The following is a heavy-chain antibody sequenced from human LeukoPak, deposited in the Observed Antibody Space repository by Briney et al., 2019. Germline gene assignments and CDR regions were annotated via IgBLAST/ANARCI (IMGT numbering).Heavy chain of an antibody. D-gene: IGHD6-13*01. V-gene: IGHV6-1*01. CDR2: TYYRSKWYN. CDR3: ARDQGQLARVDY. Sequence: SQTLSLTCAISGDSVSSNSAAWNWIRQSPSRGLEWLGRTYYRSKWYNDYAVSVKSRITINPDTSKNQFSLKLSSVTAADTAVYYCARDQGQLARVDYWGQGTLVTVSS. CDR1: GDSVSSNSAA. J-gene: IGHJ4*02.